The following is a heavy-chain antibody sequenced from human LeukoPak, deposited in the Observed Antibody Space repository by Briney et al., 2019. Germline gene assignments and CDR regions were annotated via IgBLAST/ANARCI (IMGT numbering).Heavy chain of an antibody. V-gene: IGHV4-38-2*02. D-gene: IGHD3-16*01. CDR2: IYRSGST. CDR3: ARRPTIRKNTWIRAGGAFDI. J-gene: IGHJ3*02. Sequence: SETLSLTCTVSGYSISSGYYWVWIRQPPGKGLEWIGSIYRSGSTNYNPSLKSRVTISVDTSKNQFSLKLSSVTAADTAVYYCARRPTIRKNTWIRAGGAFDIWGQGTMVTVSS. CDR1: GYSISSGYY.